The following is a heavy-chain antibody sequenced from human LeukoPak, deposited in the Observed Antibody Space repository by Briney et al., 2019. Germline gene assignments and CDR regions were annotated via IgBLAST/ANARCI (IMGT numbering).Heavy chain of an antibody. CDR2: ISGRSGST. CDR3: AKDYAVGSIDY. V-gene: IGHV3-23*01. CDR1: GFTFSSYG. J-gene: IGHJ4*02. D-gene: IGHD3-16*01. Sequence: GGSLRLSCAASGFTFSSYGMSWVRQAPGKGLEWVSAISGRSGSTYYADSVKGRFTISRDNSKNTVSLQMESLRAEDTALYYCAKDYAVGSIDYWGQGTLVTVSS.